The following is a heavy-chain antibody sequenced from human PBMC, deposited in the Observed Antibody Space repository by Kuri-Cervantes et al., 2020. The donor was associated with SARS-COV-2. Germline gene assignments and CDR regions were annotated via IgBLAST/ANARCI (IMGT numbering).Heavy chain of an antibody. CDR1: GYTFSSYA. D-gene: IGHD1-26*01. CDR3: ASIHRLWELDYAFDI. V-gene: IGHV3-30*07. J-gene: IGHJ3*02. Sequence: GESLKISCAASGYTFSSYAMHWVRQAPGKGLEWVVVISYDGSNKYYADSVKGRCTISRDNSKNTLYLQMNSLRAEDTAVYYCASIHRLWELDYAFDIWGQGTMVTVSS. CDR2: ISYDGSNK.